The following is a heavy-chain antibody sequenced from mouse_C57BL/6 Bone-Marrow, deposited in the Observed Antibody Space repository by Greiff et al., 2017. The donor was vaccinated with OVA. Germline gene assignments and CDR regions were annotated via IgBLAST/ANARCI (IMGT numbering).Heavy chain of an antibody. V-gene: IGHV1-39*01. J-gene: IGHJ3*01. Sequence: VQLKESVPELVKPGASVKISCTASGYSFTDSNMNWVKQSPGQSLEWIGVINPTYGTTSYNQKFKGKATLTVDPSSITAYMQLNSLTSEDSAVYSGARGYSNAPWFAYWGQETLVTVSA. D-gene: IGHD2-5*01. CDR1: GYSFTDSN. CDR2: INPTYGTT. CDR3: ARGYSNAPWFAY.